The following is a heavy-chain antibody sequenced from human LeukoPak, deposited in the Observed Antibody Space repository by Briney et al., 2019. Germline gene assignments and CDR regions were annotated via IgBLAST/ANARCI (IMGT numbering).Heavy chain of an antibody. J-gene: IGHJ5*02. CDR3: ARDRIVGANSWFDP. Sequence: GGSLRLSCAASGSTFSNYSMNWVRQAPGKGLEWVSSISSSSSDIYYADSVKGRFTISRDNAKNSLYLQMNSLRAEDTAVYYCARDRIVGANSWFDPWGQGTLVTVSS. CDR2: ISSSSSDI. CDR1: GSTFSNYS. D-gene: IGHD1-26*01. V-gene: IGHV3-21*01.